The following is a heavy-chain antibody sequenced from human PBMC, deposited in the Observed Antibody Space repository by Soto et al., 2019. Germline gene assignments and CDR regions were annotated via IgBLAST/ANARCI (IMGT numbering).Heavy chain of an antibody. V-gene: IGHV3-23*01. CDR3: AKDGLHGSGNYSPD. J-gene: IGHJ4*02. D-gene: IGHD3-10*01. CDR1: GSWFSSYA. Sequence: GRLRLSCTASGSWFSSYAMSWVRQAPGKGLEWVSAISGSGGNTYYAESVKGRFTISRDNSKNTLYLQMTSLRAEDTAVYYCAKDGLHGSGNYSPDWGQGTLVNVSS. CDR2: ISGSGGNT.